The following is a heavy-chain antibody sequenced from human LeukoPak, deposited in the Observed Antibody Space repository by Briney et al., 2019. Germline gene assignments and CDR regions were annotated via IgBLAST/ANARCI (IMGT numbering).Heavy chain of an antibody. CDR1: GFTVGDYA. Sequence: GGSLRLSCTASGFTVGDYAMSWFRQAPGKGLEWVGFIRGKAYGATTEYAASVKGRFTISRDDSKSIAYLQMNSLKTEDTAVYYCTRDTRGGVSAAGPVWGQGTLVTVSS. CDR2: IRGKAYGATT. J-gene: IGHJ4*02. D-gene: IGHD6-13*01. V-gene: IGHV3-49*03. CDR3: TRDTRGGVSAAGPV.